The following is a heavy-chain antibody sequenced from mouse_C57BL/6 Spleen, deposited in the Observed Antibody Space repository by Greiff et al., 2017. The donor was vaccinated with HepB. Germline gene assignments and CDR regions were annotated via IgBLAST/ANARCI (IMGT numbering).Heavy chain of an antibody. J-gene: IGHJ4*01. Sequence: LVESGAELVRPGTSVKVSCKASGYAFTNYLIEWVKQRPGQGLEWIGVINPGSGGTNYNEKFKGKATLTADKSSSTAYMQLSSLTSEDSAVYFCAGTTVVARDYAMDYWGQGTSVTVSS. D-gene: IGHD1-1*01. CDR3: AGTTVVARDYAMDY. V-gene: IGHV1-54*01. CDR2: INPGSGGT. CDR1: GYAFTNYL.